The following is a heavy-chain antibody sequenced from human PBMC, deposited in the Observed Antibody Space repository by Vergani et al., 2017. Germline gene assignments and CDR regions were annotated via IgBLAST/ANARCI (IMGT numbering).Heavy chain of an antibody. Sequence: EVELVQSGPEMRKPGESLKISCKGSEYSFGNYWIGWVRQMPGKGLEWMGIIYPADSDTRYSPSFQGQVTISADKSISTAFLQWDSLKASDIALYYCARHTTYTDSWGQGTLVTVSS. CDR2: IYPADSDT. D-gene: IGHD1-1*01. CDR1: EYSFGNYW. CDR3: ARHTTYTDS. V-gene: IGHV5-51*01. J-gene: IGHJ4*02.